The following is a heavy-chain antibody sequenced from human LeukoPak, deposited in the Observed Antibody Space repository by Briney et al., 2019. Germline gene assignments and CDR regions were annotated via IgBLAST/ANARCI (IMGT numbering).Heavy chain of an antibody. D-gene: IGHD6-13*01. CDR2: IYTSGST. CDR3: ARGLSSSWPYYYYYYMDG. Sequence: SETLSLTCTVSGGSISSYYWSWIRQPPGKGLEWIGYIYTSGSTNYNPSLKSRVTISVDTSKNQFSLKLSSVTAADTAVYYCARGLSSSWPYYYYYYMDGWGKGATVTVSS. CDR1: GGSISSYY. V-gene: IGHV4-4*09. J-gene: IGHJ6*03.